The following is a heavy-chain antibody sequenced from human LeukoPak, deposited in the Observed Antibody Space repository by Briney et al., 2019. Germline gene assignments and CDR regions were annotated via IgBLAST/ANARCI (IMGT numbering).Heavy chain of an antibody. Sequence: KPSETLSLTCAVSGGSISSGGYSWSWIRQPPGKGLEWIGYIYHSGSTYYNPSLKSRVTISVDRSKNQFSLKLSSVTAADTAVYYCARAERRSGGDAFDIWGQGTMVTVSS. CDR3: ARAERRSGGDAFDI. J-gene: IGHJ3*02. CDR2: IYHSGST. V-gene: IGHV4-30-2*01. CDR1: GGSISSGGYS. D-gene: IGHD2-15*01.